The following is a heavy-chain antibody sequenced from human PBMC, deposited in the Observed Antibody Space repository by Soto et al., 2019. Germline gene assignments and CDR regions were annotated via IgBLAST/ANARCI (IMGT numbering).Heavy chain of an antibody. CDR1: GFALTPYA. Sequence: QEPLVESVGGVVQPGRSLRLSCAASGFALTPYAMHWVRPAPGKGLEWVAIISYDGSYRSYGDSVKGLFTISRENSEHSRYLQMDTLRSEDTAVYYCARDLDRGGGSYLWKFDLWGRGTLVTVSS. J-gene: IGHJ2*01. D-gene: IGHD1-26*01. V-gene: IGHV3-30-3*01. CDR2: ISYDGSYR. CDR3: ARDLDRGGGSYLWKFDL.